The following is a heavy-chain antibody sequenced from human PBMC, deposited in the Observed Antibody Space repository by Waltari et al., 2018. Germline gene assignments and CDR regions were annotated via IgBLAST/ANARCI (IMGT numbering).Heavy chain of an antibody. V-gene: IGHV4-34*02. D-gene: IGHD2-8*02. J-gene: IGHJ6*02. CDR2: INHDGNI. CDR3: VRLEDCTGPGGNCYSGDSFAMDV. CDR1: GGSFRGYS. Sequence: QVQLQQWGAGLLQPSETLSLTCAVYGGSFRGYSWGWAGPPPGKGLEWIGEINHDGNINRNPSLRSRVTMLVDTSKSQLSLKINSVTAADTAVYYCVRLEDCTGPGGNCYSGDSFAMDVWGQGTTVTVSS.